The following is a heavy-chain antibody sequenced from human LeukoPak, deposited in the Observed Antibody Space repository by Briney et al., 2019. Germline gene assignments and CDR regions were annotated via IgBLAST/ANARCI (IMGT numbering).Heavy chain of an antibody. D-gene: IGHD6-13*01. V-gene: IGHV3-9*01. CDR1: GFTFDDYA. CDR3: AKDIGSSWYYFDY. CDR2: ISWNSGSI. Sequence: GGSLRLSCAASGFTFDDYAMHWVRQAPGKGLEWVSGISWNSGSIGYADSVKGRFTISRDNAKNSLYLQMSSLRAEDTALYYCAKDIGSSWYYFDYWGQGTLVTVSS. J-gene: IGHJ4*02.